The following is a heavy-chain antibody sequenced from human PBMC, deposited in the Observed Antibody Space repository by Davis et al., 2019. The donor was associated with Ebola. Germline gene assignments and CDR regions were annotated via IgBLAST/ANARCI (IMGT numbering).Heavy chain of an antibody. Sequence: ASVKVSCKSSGYTFTPYALHWARQAPGQGLEWMGRINAANVNTKYSEKFQGRLTISRDTSANTAYMELNSLKSEDTAVYYCAREVWTGDDAFDIWGQGTMVTVSS. D-gene: IGHD3/OR15-3a*01. CDR2: INAANVNT. CDR3: AREVWTGDDAFDI. V-gene: IGHV1-3*01. J-gene: IGHJ3*02. CDR1: GYTFTPYA.